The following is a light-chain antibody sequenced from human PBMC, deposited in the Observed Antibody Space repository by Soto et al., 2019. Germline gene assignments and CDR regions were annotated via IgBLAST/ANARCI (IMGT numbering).Light chain of an antibody. CDR3: QSYDSSLSVVL. V-gene: IGLV1-40*01. Sequence: QSVLTQPPSVSGAPGQRVTISCTGSSSNIGAGYDVHWYQQLPGTAPKLLIYDKNNRPSGVPDRFSGSKSGTSASLAITGLQAEDEADYYCQSYDSSLSVVLFGGGTKLTVL. CDR2: DKN. CDR1: SSNIGAGYD. J-gene: IGLJ2*01.